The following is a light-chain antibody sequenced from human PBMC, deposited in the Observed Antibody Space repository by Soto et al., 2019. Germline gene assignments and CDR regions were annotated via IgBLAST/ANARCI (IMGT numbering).Light chain of an antibody. CDR2: ASS. J-gene: IGKJ5*01. CDR3: QQYGNSPIT. Sequence: EIVLTQSPGTLSLSPGERATLSCRATQSVRGAYVAWYQQKPGQSPRLLIYASSDRAAGIPDRFRGSGSGTDFTLTISRLEPEDFAVYHCQQYGNSPITFGQGTRLEIK. CDR1: QSVRGAY. V-gene: IGKV3-20*01.